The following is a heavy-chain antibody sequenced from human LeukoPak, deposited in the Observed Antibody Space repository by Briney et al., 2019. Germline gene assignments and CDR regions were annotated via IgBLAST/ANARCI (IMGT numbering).Heavy chain of an antibody. CDR1: GGSFSGYY. D-gene: IGHD2-8*01. J-gene: IGHJ6*02. Sequence: SETLSLTCAVYGGSFSGYYWSWIRQPPGKGLEWIGEINHSGSTNYNPSLKSRVTISVDTSKSQFSLKLSSVTAADTAVYYCARGRVLYSFMDVWGQGTTVTVSS. V-gene: IGHV4-34*01. CDR2: INHSGST. CDR3: ARGRVLYSFMDV.